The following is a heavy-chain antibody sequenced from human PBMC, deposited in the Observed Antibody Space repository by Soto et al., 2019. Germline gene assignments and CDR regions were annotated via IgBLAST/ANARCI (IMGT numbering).Heavy chain of an antibody. CDR2: IYSGGNT. J-gene: IGHJ4*02. CDR1: GFTVSSNY. CDR3: ARENRGNEPFDC. D-gene: IGHD1-1*01. Sequence: EMQLVESGGGLVQPGGSLRVSCAASGFTVSSNYMSWVRQAPGKGLEWVAVIYSGGNTYYADSVKGRFSVSRDNSKNTLYLQMNSLITEDTGVYYCARENRGNEPFDCWGQGARVTVSS. V-gene: IGHV3-66*01.